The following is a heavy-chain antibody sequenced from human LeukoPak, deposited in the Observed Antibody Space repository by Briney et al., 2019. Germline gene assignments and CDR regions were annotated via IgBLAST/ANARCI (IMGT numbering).Heavy chain of an antibody. CDR2: IYHSGST. CDR1: GYSISSGYY. CDR3: ARHRRGVHTYYDILTGYSTHDY. V-gene: IGHV4-38-2*01. J-gene: IGHJ4*02. Sequence: SETLSLTCAVSGYSISSGYYWGWIRQPPGKGLEWIGSIYHSGSTYYNPSLKSRVTISGDTSKNQFSLKLSSVTAADTAVYYCARHRRGVHTYYDILTGYSTHDYWGQGTLVTVSS. D-gene: IGHD3-9*01.